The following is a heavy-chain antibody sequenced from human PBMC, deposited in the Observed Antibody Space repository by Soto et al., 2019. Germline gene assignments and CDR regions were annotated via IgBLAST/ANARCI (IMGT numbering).Heavy chain of an antibody. Sequence: EVQLLESGGGLVQPGGSLRLSCAASGFTFSSYAMSWVRQAPGKGLEWVSAISGSGGSTYYSDSVKGRFTISRDNSKNTLDLQMNSLRAEDTAVYYCAEGGGSGTAGYFDYWGQGTLVTVSS. CDR2: ISGSGGST. CDR3: AEGGGSGTAGYFDY. V-gene: IGHV3-23*01. D-gene: IGHD3-10*01. J-gene: IGHJ4*02. CDR1: GFTFSSYA.